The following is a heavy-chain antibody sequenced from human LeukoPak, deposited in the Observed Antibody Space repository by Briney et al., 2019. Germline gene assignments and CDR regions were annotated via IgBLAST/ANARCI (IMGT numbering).Heavy chain of an antibody. V-gene: IGHV4-4*07. J-gene: IGHJ1*01. CDR2: IYATGTT. Sequence: SETLSLTCTVSGGSISGYSWSWIRQPAGKGLEWIGRIYATGTTNYNPSLKSPVTMSVDTSKNQFSLNRTSVTAADTAVYYCAREGGGSNRCLDWGQGTLVTVSS. CDR1: GGSISGYS. D-gene: IGHD3-16*02. CDR3: AREGGGSNRCLD.